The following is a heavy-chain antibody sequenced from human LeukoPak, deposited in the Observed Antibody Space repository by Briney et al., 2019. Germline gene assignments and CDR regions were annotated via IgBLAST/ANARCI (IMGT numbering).Heavy chain of an antibody. J-gene: IGHJ4*02. CDR3: ARDSQDCSASTCYFDY. Sequence: TGGSLRLSCAASGFTFDDYAMHWVRQSPGKGLQWVSFISWDSRSAYYADSGKGRFAISRDNNKKSVFLQMNSLTAEDTAFYYCARDSQDCSASTCYFDYWGQGTLVTVS. CDR2: ISWDSRSA. V-gene: IGHV3-43D*03. CDR1: GFTFDDYA. D-gene: IGHD2-15*01.